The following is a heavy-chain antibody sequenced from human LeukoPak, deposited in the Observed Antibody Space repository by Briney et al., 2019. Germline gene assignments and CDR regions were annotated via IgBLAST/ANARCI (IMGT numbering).Heavy chain of an antibody. CDR2: IYTSGST. J-gene: IGHJ6*03. Sequence: SETLSLTCTVSGVSISSYYWSWLRQPAGKGLEWIGRIYTSGSTNYNPSLKSRVTMSVDTSKNQFSLKLSSVTAADTAVYYCAREVIAADNYYYYYYMDVWGKGTTVTISS. CDR3: AREVIAADNYYYYYYMDV. V-gene: IGHV4-4*07. D-gene: IGHD6-13*01. CDR1: GVSISSYY.